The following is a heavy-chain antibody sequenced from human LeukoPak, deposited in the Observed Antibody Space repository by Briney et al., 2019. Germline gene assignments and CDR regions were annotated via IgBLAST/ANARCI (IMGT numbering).Heavy chain of an antibody. Sequence: SETLSLTCTVSGGSISSGGYYWSWIRQHPGKGLEWIGYIYYSRSTYYNSSPKSRVTISVDTSKNQFWLKLSSVTAGDTAVYYCARGRSSSRVRGVSAMNRWFDPWGQGTLVTVSS. J-gene: IGHJ5*02. CDR2: IYYSRST. CDR3: ARGRSSSRVRGVSAMNRWFDP. CDR1: GGSISSGGYY. D-gene: IGHD3-10*01. V-gene: IGHV4-31*03.